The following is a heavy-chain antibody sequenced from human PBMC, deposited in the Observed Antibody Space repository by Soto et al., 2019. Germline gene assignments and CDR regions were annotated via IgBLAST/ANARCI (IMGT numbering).Heavy chain of an antibody. CDR3: ARGGVPATYYYYYGMDV. V-gene: IGHV1-46*01. D-gene: IGHD2-2*01. J-gene: IGHJ6*02. Sequence: ASVKVSCKASGYTFTSYYMHWVRQAPGQGLEWMGIINPSGGSTSYAQKFQGRVTMTRDTSTSTVYMELSSLRSEDTAVYYCARGGVPATYYYYYGMDVWGQGTTVTSP. CDR1: GYTFTSYY. CDR2: INPSGGST.